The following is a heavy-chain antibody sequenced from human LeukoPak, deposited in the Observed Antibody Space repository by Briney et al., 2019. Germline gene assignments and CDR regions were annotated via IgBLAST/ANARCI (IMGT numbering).Heavy chain of an antibody. CDR2: ISADAVDT. J-gene: IGHJ5*02. Sequence: GGSLRLSCAASGFTFRNYVIHWVRQAPGKGLEWVSAISADAVDTFYAPSVKGRFTISRDNSKNTMYLQINSLRAEDTAIYYCAKDVWWSVSWGQGTLVTVSS. CDR1: GFTFRNYV. CDR3: AKDVWWSVS. V-gene: IGHV3-23*01. D-gene: IGHD2-8*02.